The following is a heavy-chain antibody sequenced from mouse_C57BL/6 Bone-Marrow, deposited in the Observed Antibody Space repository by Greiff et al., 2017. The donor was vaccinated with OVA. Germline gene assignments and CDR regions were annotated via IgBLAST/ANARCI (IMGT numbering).Heavy chain of an antibody. CDR3: AREFIKDYFDD. Sequence: VQLQQSGPVLVKPGASVKMSCKASGYTFTDYYMNWVKQSHGKSLEWIGVINPYNGGTSYNQKFKGKATLTVDKSSSTAYMELNSLTSEDSAVYYCAREFIKDYFDDWGQGTTLTVSS. D-gene: IGHD1-1*01. V-gene: IGHV1-19*01. J-gene: IGHJ2*01. CDR1: GYTFTDYY. CDR2: INPYNGGT.